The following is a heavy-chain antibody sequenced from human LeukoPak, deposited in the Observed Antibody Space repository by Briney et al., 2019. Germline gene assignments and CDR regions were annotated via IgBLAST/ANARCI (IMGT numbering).Heavy chain of an antibody. CDR3: ARGAGYCSGGSCCDY. CDR2: IIPIFGTA. CDR1: GGTFSSYA. V-gene: IGHV1-69*05. J-gene: IGHJ4*02. D-gene: IGHD2-15*01. Sequence: SVKVSCKASGGTFSSYAISWVRQAPGQGLEWMGRIIPIFGTANYAQKFQGRVTITTDESTSTAYMELSSLRSEDTAVYYCARGAGYCSGGSCCDYWGQGTLVTVSS.